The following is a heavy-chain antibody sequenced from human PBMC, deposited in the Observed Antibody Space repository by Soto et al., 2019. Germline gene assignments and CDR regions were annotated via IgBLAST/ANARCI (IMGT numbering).Heavy chain of an antibody. J-gene: IGHJ4*02. Sequence: PSETLSLTCTVSGGSISPYYWNWIRQSPGKGLEWIGYIYYNGNTNYNPSLKSRVTISIDTSKNQFSLKLTSVTAADTAVYYCARGPPHSHWGQGTLVTVSS. CDR1: GGSISPYY. V-gene: IGHV4-59*08. CDR2: IYYNGNT. D-gene: IGHD2-21*01. CDR3: ARGPPHSH.